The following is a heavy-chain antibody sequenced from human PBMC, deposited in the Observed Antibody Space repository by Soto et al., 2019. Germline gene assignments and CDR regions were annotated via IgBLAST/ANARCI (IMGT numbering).Heavy chain of an antibody. CDR2: MNPNSGNT. CDR1: GYTFTSYD. D-gene: IGHD2-15*01. V-gene: IGHV1-8*01. Sequence: QVQLVQSGAEGKKPGASVKVSCKASGYTFTSYDITWVRQATGQGLEWMGWMNPNSGNTGYAQKFQGRVTMTRNTSLSTAYMELSSLRSEDTAVYYCARGPKSEYCSGGSCYYYYMDVWGKGTTVTVSS. CDR3: ARGPKSEYCSGGSCYYYYMDV. J-gene: IGHJ6*03.